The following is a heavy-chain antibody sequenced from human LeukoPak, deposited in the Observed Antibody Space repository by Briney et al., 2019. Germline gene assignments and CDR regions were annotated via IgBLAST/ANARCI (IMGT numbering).Heavy chain of an antibody. V-gene: IGHV3-33*06. CDR3: AKGSANSYFDY. D-gene: IGHD4-11*01. CDR1: GFTFSSYG. J-gene: IGHJ4*02. Sequence: GRSLRLSCAASGFTFSSYGMHWVRQAPGKGLEWVAVIWYDGSNKYYADSVKGRFTISRDNSNNTLYLQMNSLRAEDTAVYYCAKGSANSYFDYWGQGTLVTFSP. CDR2: IWYDGSNK.